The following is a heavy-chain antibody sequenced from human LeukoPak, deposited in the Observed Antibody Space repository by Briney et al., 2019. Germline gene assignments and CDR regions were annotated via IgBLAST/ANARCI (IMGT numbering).Heavy chain of an antibody. Sequence: GASVKVSCKASGGTFSSYAISWVRQAPGQGLEWMGGIIPIFGTANYAQKFQGRVTITTDESTSTAYMELSSLRSEDTAVYYCARIPAVVVIGYGMDVWGQGTTVTVSS. D-gene: IGHD3-22*01. CDR1: GGTFSSYA. J-gene: IGHJ6*02. CDR2: IIPIFGTA. V-gene: IGHV1-69*05. CDR3: ARIPAVVVIGYGMDV.